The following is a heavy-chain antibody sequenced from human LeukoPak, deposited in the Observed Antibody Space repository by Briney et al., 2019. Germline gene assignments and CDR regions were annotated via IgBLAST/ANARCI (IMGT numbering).Heavy chain of an antibody. J-gene: IGHJ4*02. CDR1: GVMFSSNW. D-gene: IGHD5-24*01. CDR2: IKEDGTET. Sequence: GGSLRLSCAASGVMFSSNWMSWVRLAPGKGLEWVADIKEDGTETYYVDSVKGRFTISRDNAKNSLYLQMNSLRVEDTAVYYCAKEGRSLQTYWGQGTLVTVSS. V-gene: IGHV3-7*03. CDR3: AKEGRSLQTY.